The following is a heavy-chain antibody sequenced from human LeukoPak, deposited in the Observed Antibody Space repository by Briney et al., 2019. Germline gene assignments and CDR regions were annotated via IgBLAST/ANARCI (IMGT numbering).Heavy chain of an antibody. CDR2: IRYDESNK. J-gene: IGHJ4*02. CDR1: GFTFSCYG. CDR3: AKVEASGIAVAGTQGSFFDF. Sequence: GGSLRLSCAASGFTFSCYGMHWVRQAPGKGLEWLASIRYDESNKYYADSLKGRFTISRDNSRDTLYLQMNSLRTEDTAVYYCAKVEASGIAVAGTQGSFFDFWGQGTLVTVSS. V-gene: IGHV3-30*02. D-gene: IGHD6-19*01.